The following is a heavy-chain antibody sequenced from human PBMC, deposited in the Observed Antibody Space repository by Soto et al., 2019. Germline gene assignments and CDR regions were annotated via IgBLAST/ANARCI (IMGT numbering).Heavy chain of an antibody. CDR3: AHSLIGYYYDSSGSNWFDP. D-gene: IGHD3-22*01. Sequence: ASVKVSCKASGYTFTSYAMHWVRQAPGQRLEWMGWINAGNGNIKYSQKFQGRITITKDTSKNQVVLTMTNMDPVDTATYYCAHSLIGYYYDSSGSNWFDPWGQGTLVTVSS. CDR2: INAGNGNI. V-gene: IGHV1-3*01. J-gene: IGHJ5*02. CDR1: GYTFTSYA.